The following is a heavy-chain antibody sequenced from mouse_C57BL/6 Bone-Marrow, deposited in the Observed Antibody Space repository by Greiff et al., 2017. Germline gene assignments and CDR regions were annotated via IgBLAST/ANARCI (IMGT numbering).Heavy chain of an antibody. Sequence: QVQLQQSGPGLVQPSQSLSITCTVSGFSLTSYGVHWVRQSPGKGLEWLGVLWRGGSTDYNAAFMSRLSITKDNYKSRVFFKMNRLQADDTAIYYCAKNSLVLLCGHAMDYWGQGTSVTVSS. D-gene: IGHD2-1*01. CDR1: GFSLTSYG. CDR3: AKNSLVLLCGHAMDY. CDR2: LWRGGST. J-gene: IGHJ4*01. V-gene: IGHV2-5*01.